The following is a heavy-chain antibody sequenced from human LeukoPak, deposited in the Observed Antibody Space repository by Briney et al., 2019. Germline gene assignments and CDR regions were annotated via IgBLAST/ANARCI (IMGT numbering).Heavy chain of an antibody. CDR2: IRHDGTNK. CDR3: AKGSKEVLFTRDHHMDV. Sequence: PGETLRLSCAGSGFPFYNYGMHWLGQAPGKEREWVAFIRHDGTNKYYQASVKGPITITRDNAKNTLYLQMDSLETDDTARYSCAKGSKEVLFTRDHHMDVWGKRTTVTISS. J-gene: IGHJ6*03. V-gene: IGHV3-30*02. CDR1: GFPFYNYG. D-gene: IGHD2-2*01.